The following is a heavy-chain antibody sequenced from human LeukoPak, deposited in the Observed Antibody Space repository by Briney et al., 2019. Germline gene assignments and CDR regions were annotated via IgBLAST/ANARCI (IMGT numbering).Heavy chain of an antibody. V-gene: IGHV4-59*08. CDR3: ARQPYMLGAYYFDY. D-gene: IGHD1-26*01. CDR2: ILYSGST. CDR1: GGSMSNYY. Sequence: PSDTLSLTCTVSGGSMSNYYWSWLRQPPGKGLEWFGYILYSGSTNYNPSLKSRVTLSVDTSKNQFSLTLGSVTAADTAVYYCARQPYMLGAYYFDYWGQGTLVTVSS. J-gene: IGHJ4*02.